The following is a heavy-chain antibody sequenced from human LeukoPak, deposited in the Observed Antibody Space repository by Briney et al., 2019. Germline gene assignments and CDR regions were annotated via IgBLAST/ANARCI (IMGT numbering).Heavy chain of an antibody. V-gene: IGHV3-21*01. J-gene: IGHJ4*02. CDR1: GFTFSSYS. Sequence: PGGSLRLSCAASGFTFSSYSMNWVRQAPGKGLEWVSSISSSSSYIYYADSVKGRFTISRDNAKNSLYLQMNSLRAEDTAVYYCATVPAAMGAVDCWGQGTLVTVSS. CDR3: ATVPAAMGAVDC. D-gene: IGHD2-2*01. CDR2: ISSSSSYI.